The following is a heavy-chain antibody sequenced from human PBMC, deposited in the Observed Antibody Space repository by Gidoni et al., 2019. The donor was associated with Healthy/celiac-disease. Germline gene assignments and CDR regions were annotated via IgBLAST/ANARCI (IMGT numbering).Heavy chain of an antibody. D-gene: IGHD6-13*01. V-gene: IGHV3-66*04. CDR3: ARQLANYYYYGMDV. CDR1: GFTVSSNY. CDR2: IYSGGST. Sequence: EVQLVESGGGLVQPGGSLRLSCAASGFTVSSNYMSWVRQAPGKGLEWVSVIYSGGSTYYADSVKGRFTISRDNSKNTLYLQMNSLRAEDTAVYYCARQLANYYYYGMDVWGQGTTVTVSS. J-gene: IGHJ6*02.